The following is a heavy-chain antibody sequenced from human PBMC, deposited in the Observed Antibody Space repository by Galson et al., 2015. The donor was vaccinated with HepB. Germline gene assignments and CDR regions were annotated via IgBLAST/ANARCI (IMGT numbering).Heavy chain of an antibody. Sequence: LRLSCAASGFTFSNAWMSWVRQAPGKGLEWVGRIKSKTDGGTTDYAAPVKGRFTISRDDSKNTLYLQMNSLKTEDTAVYYCTTIVVVVAATRTQDYWGQGTLVTISS. D-gene: IGHD2-15*01. CDR1: GFTFSNAW. V-gene: IGHV3-15*01. J-gene: IGHJ4*02. CDR3: TTIVVVVAATRTQDY. CDR2: IKSKTDGGTT.